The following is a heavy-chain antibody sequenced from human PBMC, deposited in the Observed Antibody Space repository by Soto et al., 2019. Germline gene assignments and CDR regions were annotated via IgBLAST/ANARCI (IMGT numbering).Heavy chain of an antibody. CDR3: ARVVPGAVPWFDS. J-gene: IGHJ5*01. V-gene: IGHV3-30-3*01. CDR1: GFTFSSYA. CDR2: ISYDGSNK. D-gene: IGHD3-16*02. Sequence: GGSLRLSCAASGFTFSSYAMHWVRQAPGKGLEWVAVISYDGSNKYYADSVKGRFTISRDNSTTAAYLDLTNLISDDTAMYYCARVVPGAVPWFDSWGQGTPVTVSS.